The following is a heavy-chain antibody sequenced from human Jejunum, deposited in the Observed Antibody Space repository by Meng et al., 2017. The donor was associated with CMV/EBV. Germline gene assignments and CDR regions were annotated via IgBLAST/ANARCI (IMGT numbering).Heavy chain of an antibody. J-gene: IGHJ5*02. V-gene: IGHV1-2*02. CDR2: IKLSSGET. CDR1: GYTFSDDV. D-gene: IGHD5-12*01. CDR3: VPYSGSSFRFDP. Sequence: ASGYTFSDDVIQWMRQAPGQGLEWLGWIKLSSGETNYAQKFQGRVTMTRDTSVSTAYMELNSLRSDDTAVYYCVPYSGSSFRFDPWGQGTQVTVSS.